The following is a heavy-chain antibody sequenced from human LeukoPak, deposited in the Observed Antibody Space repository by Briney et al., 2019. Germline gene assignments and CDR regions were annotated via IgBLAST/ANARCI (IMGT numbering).Heavy chain of an antibody. CDR3: AKDRSGIVVIPSQNWFDP. V-gene: IGHV3-30*02. CDR2: IRYDGNNK. D-gene: IGHD2-2*01. J-gene: IGHJ5*02. Sequence: GGSLRLSCAASGFTFSDYSMHWVRQAPGKGLNWVAFIRYDGNNKYYADSVKGRFTISRDNSKNTLYLQMNSLRAEDTAVYYCAKDRSGIVVIPSQNWFDPWGQGTLVTVSS. CDR1: GFTFSDYS.